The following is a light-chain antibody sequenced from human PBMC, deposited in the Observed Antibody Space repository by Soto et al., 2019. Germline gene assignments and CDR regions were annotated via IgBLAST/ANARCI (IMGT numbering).Light chain of an antibody. CDR3: QQYGSSPRYT. J-gene: IGKJ2*01. CDR2: GAD. V-gene: IGKV3-20*01. CDR1: QSVRNSY. Sequence: EIVLPQFPDTLSLSPGERATLSCRASQSVRNSYLAWYQQRPGQAPRLLIYGADSRATGIPDRFSGSGSDTDFTLTISRLEPEDFAVYYCQQYGSSPRYTFGQGTKLE.